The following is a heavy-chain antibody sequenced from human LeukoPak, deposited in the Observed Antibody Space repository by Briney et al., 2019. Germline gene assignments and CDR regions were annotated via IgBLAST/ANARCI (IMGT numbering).Heavy chain of an antibody. CDR3: ARVQKYCSGGSCYQTDAFDI. Sequence: TSETLSLTCTVSGGSISSGGYYWSWIRQHPGKGLEWIGYIYYSGSTYYNPSLKSRVTISVDTSKNPFSLKLSSVTAADTAVYYCARVQKYCSGGSCYQTDAFDIWGQGTMVTVSS. CDR1: GGSISSGGYY. D-gene: IGHD2-15*01. CDR2: IYYSGST. J-gene: IGHJ3*02. V-gene: IGHV4-31*03.